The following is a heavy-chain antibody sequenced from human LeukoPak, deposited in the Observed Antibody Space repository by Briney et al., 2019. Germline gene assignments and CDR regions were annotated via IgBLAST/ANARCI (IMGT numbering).Heavy chain of an antibody. CDR3: VKSAGFDWLSPLDAFDI. V-gene: IGHV3-64D*06. J-gene: IGHJ3*02. Sequence: TGGSLRLSCSASGFTFSRYAMHWVRQAPGKGLEYVSAISSSGGSTYYAASVKGRFIISRDNSQDTLYIQMRSLRAEDATVYYCVKSAGFDWLSPLDAFDIWGQGTMVTVSS. D-gene: IGHD3-9*01. CDR2: ISSSGGST. CDR1: GFTFSRYA.